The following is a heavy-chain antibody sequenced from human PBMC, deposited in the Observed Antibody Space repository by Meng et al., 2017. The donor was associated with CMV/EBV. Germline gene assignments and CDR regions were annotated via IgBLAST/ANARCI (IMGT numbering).Heavy chain of an antibody. D-gene: IGHD3-22*01. Sequence: GESLKISCAASGFTFSSYGMHWVRQAPGKGLEWVAFIRYDGSNKYYADSVKGRFTISRDNSKNTLYLQMNSLRAEDTAVYYCAKDPRDSYYYDSSDYVWGQGTLVTVSS. V-gene: IGHV3-30*02. CDR3: AKDPRDSYYYDSSDYV. CDR1: GFTFSSYG. CDR2: IRYDGSNK. J-gene: IGHJ4*02.